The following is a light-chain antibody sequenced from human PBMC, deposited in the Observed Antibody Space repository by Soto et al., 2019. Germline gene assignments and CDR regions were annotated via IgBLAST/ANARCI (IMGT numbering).Light chain of an antibody. CDR1: QSVSNY. V-gene: IGKV3-11*01. Sequence: EIVLTQSPATLSLSPGERATLSCRASQSVSNYLAWYQQKPGQAPRLLISDASNRATGIPARFSGSGSGTDFTLTTSSLEPEDFTVYYCQQRSNWPRLTFGGGTKVEIK. CDR3: QQRSNWPRLT. CDR2: DAS. J-gene: IGKJ4*01.